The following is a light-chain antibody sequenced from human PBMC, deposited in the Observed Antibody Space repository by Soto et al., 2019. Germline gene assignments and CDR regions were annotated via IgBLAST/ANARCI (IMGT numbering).Light chain of an antibody. V-gene: IGLV1-40*01. Sequence: QSVLTQPPSVSGAPGQSVTISCIGSGSNIGAGYDVHWYQQLPGVAPNLLIFDTTNRPSGVPGRFSGSKSGASASLAITGLLTEDEADFFCQSFDTNLNAVVFGGGTKLTVL. CDR1: GSNIGAGYD. CDR2: DTT. J-gene: IGLJ2*01. CDR3: QSFDTNLNAVV.